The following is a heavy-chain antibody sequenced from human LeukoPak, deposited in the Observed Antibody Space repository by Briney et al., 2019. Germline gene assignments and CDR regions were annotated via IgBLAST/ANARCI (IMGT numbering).Heavy chain of an antibody. J-gene: IGHJ4*02. CDR1: GFTFDDYA. CDR3: ARVIPGYYYDSSGPIDY. CDR2: ISWNSGSI. Sequence: GGSLRLSCAASGFTFDDYAMHWVRQAPGKGLEWVSGISWNSGSIGYADSVKGRFTISRDNAKNSLYLQMNSLRAEDTAVYYCARVIPGYYYDSSGPIDYWGQGTLVTVSS. V-gene: IGHV3-9*01. D-gene: IGHD3-22*01.